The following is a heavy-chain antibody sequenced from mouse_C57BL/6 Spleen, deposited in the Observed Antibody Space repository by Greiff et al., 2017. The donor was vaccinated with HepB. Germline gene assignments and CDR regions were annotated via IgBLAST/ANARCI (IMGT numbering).Heavy chain of an antibody. J-gene: IGHJ4*01. CDR2: ISSGGSYT. D-gene: IGHD4-1*01. Sequence: EVHLVESGGDLVKPGGSLKLSCAASGFTFSSYGMSWVRQTPDKRLEWVATISSGGSYTYYPDSVKGRFTISRDNAKNTLYLQMSSLKSEDTAMYYCARQRGSGNYAMDYWGQGTSVTVSS. CDR1: GFTFSSYG. V-gene: IGHV5-6*01. CDR3: ARQRGSGNYAMDY.